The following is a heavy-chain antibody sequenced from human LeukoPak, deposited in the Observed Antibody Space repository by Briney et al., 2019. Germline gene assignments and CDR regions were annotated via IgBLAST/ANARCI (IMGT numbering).Heavy chain of an antibody. CDR2: ISGSGSST. D-gene: IGHD5-18*01. J-gene: IGHJ4*02. Sequence: GVSLTLSCTAAGFTFCSYSLMCARQAPGKELEWVSAISGSGSSTYYADSVKGQFTISREKSKNTLYLQMNSLRAEDTDVYYCAKDPRYRYGYDGWGQGTLVTAAS. V-gene: IGHV3-23*01. CDR1: GFTFCSYS. CDR3: AKDPRYRYGYDG.